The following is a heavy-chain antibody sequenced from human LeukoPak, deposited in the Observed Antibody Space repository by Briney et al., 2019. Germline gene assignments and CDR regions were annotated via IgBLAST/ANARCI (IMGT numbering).Heavy chain of an antibody. D-gene: IGHD3-3*01. J-gene: IGHJ6*02. CDR3: VRGGRVVKSLFGMDV. CDR2: ISYSGST. V-gene: IGHV4-59*01. CDR1: GGSISTYY. Sequence: SETLSLTCTVSGGSISTYYWCWIRQSPGKGLEWIRYISYSGSTNYNPSLKSRVTISVDRPKNQFSLKLSSVTAADTAVYYCVRGGRVVKSLFGMDVWGQGTTVTVSS.